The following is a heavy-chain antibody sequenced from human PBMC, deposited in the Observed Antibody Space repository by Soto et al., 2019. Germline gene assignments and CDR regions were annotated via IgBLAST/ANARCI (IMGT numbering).Heavy chain of an antibody. V-gene: IGHV1-18*01. CDR3: ARGGSSWSAEYYQH. J-gene: IGHJ1*01. Sequence: QVQLVQSGAEVKKPGASVKVSCKASGYTFTNYGISWVRQAPGQGPEWMGWISGYNGNTNYAQKLQGRVTMTTDTSTSTTYLELRSLRSDDTAVYYCARGGSSWSAEYYQHWGQGTLVIVSS. D-gene: IGHD6-13*01. CDR2: ISGYNGNT. CDR1: GYTFTNYG.